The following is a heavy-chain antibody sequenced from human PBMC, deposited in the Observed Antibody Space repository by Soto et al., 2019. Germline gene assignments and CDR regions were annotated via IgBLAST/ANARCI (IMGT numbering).Heavy chain of an antibody. CDR1: GGSISSSSYY. CDR2: IYYSGST. Sequence: SETLSLTCTVSGGSISSSSYYWGWIRQPPGKGLEWIGSIYYSGSTYYNPSLKSRVTISVDTSKNQFSLKLSSVTAADTAVYYCARNGDSSDYRGWFDPWGQGTPVTVSS. CDR3: ARNGDSSDYRGWFDP. D-gene: IGHD3-22*01. J-gene: IGHJ5*02. V-gene: IGHV4-39*01.